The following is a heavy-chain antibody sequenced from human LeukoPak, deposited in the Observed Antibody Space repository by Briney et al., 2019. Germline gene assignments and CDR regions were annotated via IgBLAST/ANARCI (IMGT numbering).Heavy chain of an antibody. D-gene: IGHD2-15*01. Sequence: GGSLRLSCAASGFSFSAYWMRCVRQDPGTGLEWVANINPAGTETYYVDPVKGRFTISRDNAKNLLYLQMNSLRAEDTAVYYCARFGYVAAVDLWGQGTLVTVSS. CDR1: GFSFSAYW. CDR3: ARFGYVAAVDL. CDR2: INPAGTET. V-gene: IGHV3-7*01. J-gene: IGHJ4*02.